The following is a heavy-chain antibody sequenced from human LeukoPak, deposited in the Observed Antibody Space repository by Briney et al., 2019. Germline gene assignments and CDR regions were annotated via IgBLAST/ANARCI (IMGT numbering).Heavy chain of an antibody. CDR2: INHSGST. Sequence: PSETLSLTCTVSGGSISSYYWSWIRQPPGKGLEWIGEINHSGSTNYNPSLKSRVTISVDTSKNQFSLKLSSVTAADTAVYYCARVRWPTVYMDVWGKGTTVTVSS. D-gene: IGHD4-17*01. V-gene: IGHV4-34*01. CDR3: ARVRWPTVYMDV. J-gene: IGHJ6*03. CDR1: GGSISSYY.